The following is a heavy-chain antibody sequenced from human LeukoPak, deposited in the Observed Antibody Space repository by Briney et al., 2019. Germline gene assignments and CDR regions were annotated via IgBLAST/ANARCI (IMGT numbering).Heavy chain of an antibody. CDR3: AKDRYYDSSGYYSI. CDR2: INSKADPGTT. CDR1: GFSFSDAW. D-gene: IGHD3-22*01. V-gene: IGHV3-15*01. J-gene: IGHJ3*02. Sequence: GGSLRLSCAASGFSFSDAWMSWVRQAPGKGLEWVGRINSKADPGTTDYAAPLKGRFTISRDDSKNTLYLQMNSLRAEDTAVYYCAKDRYYDSSGYYSIWGQGTMVTVSS.